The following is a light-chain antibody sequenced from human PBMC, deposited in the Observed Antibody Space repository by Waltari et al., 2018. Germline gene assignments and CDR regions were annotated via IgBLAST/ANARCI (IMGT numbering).Light chain of an antibody. J-gene: IGLJ2*01. CDR2: KDT. V-gene: IGLV3-25*03. Sequence: SYELTQPPSVSVSPGQPARITCSGDALPNQPASLYQQKPGQAPVLVMYKDTERPSEIPERFSGSSSGTTVTLTINGVQAEDEADYYCQSADHDGTHLVEFGGGTRLTVL. CDR3: QSADHDGTHLVE. CDR1: ALPNQP.